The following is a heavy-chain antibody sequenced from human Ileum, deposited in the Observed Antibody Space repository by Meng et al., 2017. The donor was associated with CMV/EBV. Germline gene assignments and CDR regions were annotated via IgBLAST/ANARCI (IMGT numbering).Heavy chain of an antibody. CDR1: EFAFSAFA. CDR2: ISDDGNNK. CDR3: ARVSGGLIYAFDV. Sequence: VTLWESWGGVAQPGRSLRLSCAASEFAFSAFAMHWVRQAPGKGLEWVAAISDDGNNKWYADSVKGRFTISRDNSKKTLYAQMDSLRAEDTALYFCARVSGGLIYAFDVWGQGTMVTVSS. D-gene: IGHD2-8*01. V-gene: IGHV3-30*04. J-gene: IGHJ3*01.